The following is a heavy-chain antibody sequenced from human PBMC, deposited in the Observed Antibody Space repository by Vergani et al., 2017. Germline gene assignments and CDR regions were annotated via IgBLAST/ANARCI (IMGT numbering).Heavy chain of an antibody. Sequence: QVQLQESGPGLVKPSETLSLTCTVSGGSISSYYWSWIRQPAGKGLEWIGRIYTSGSTNYNPSLKSRVTMSVDTSKNQFSLKLSSVTAADTAVYYCARDNGGYSYGYFTPYGMDVWGQGTTVTVSS. D-gene: IGHD5-18*01. J-gene: IGHJ6*02. V-gene: IGHV4-4*07. CDR3: ARDNGGYSYGYFTPYGMDV. CDR2: IYTSGST. CDR1: GGSISSYY.